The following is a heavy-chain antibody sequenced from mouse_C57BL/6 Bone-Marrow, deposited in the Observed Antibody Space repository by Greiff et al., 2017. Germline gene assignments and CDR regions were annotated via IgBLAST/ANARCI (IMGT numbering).Heavy chain of an antibody. CDR1: GYTFTSYT. CDR2: INPSSGYT. CDR3: ARSIFITTVVDYMDY. Sequence: QVQLQQSGAELARPGASVKMSCKASGYTFTSYTMHWVKQRPGQGLEWIGYINPSSGYTKYNQKFKDKATLTADKSSSTAYMQLSSLTSEDSAVYYWARSIFITTVVDYMDYWGQGTSVTVSS. V-gene: IGHV1-4*01. D-gene: IGHD1-1*01. J-gene: IGHJ4*01.